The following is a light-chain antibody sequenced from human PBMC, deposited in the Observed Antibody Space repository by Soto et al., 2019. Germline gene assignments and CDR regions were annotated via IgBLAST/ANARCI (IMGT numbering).Light chain of an antibody. CDR2: EVS. CDR1: SSDVGGYNY. Sequence: QSALTQPPSASGSPGQSVTISCTGTSSDVGGYNYVSWYQQHPGKAPKLMICEVSKRPSGVPDRFSGSKSGNTASLTVSGLQAEDEADYYCSSYAVTNIFEIGGGTKVTVL. V-gene: IGLV2-8*01. J-gene: IGLJ2*01. CDR3: SSYAVTNIFE.